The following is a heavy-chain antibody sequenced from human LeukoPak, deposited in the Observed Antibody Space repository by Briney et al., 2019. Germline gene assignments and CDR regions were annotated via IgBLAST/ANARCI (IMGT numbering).Heavy chain of an antibody. D-gene: IGHD2-2*01. CDR3: ARGSPYCSSTSCYFDY. CDR2: ISSSGRSA. Sequence: GGSLRLSCAASGFSFSSYEMNWVRQAPGKGLEWVSYISSSGRSAYYTDSVKGRFTFSRDNAKNSLYLQMTSLRAEDTAVYYCARGSPYCSSTSCYFDYWGQGTLVSFSS. CDR1: GFSFSSYE. V-gene: IGHV3-48*03. J-gene: IGHJ4*02.